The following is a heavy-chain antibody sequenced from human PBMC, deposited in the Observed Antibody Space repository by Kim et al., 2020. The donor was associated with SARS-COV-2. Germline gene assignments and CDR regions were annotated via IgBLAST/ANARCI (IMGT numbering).Heavy chain of an antibody. CDR1: GFTFSSYW. CDR3: ASRDVGMSLGY. Sequence: GGSLRLSCAASGFTFSSYWMTWVRQAPGKGLEWVATINQAGSENYHVDSVKGRFTIPRDNAKNSLYLQMSSLGIEATAVYYCASRDVGMSLGYWGQGTLVTVSS. J-gene: IGHJ4*02. CDR2: INQAGSEN. D-gene: IGHD3-10*01. V-gene: IGHV3-7*05.